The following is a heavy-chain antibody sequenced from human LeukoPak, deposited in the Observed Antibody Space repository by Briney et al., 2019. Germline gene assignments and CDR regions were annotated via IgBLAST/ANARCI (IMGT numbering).Heavy chain of an antibody. CDR3: ARGLFDSSGYYYVVAFDI. V-gene: IGHV1-8*03. CDR1: GYTFTSYD. J-gene: IGHJ3*02. CDR2: MNPNSGNT. D-gene: IGHD3-22*01. Sequence: ASVKVSCKASGYTFTSYDINWVRQATGQGLERMGWMNPNSGNTGYAQKFQGRVTITRNTSISTAYMELSSLRSEDTAVYYCARGLFDSSGYYYVVAFDIWGQGTMVTVSS.